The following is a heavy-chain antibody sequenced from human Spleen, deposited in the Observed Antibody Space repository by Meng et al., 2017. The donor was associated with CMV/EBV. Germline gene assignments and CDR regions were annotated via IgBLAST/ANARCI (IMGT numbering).Heavy chain of an antibody. V-gene: IGHV3-21*01. CDR3: ARDLGSTWDY. CDR1: GFTFSSYG. Sequence: GESLKISCAASGFTFSSYGMHWVRQAPGKGLEWVSSISSSSSYIYYADSVKGRFTISRDNAKNSLYLQMNSLRAEDTAVYYCARDLGSTWDYWGQGTLVTVSS. CDR2: ISSSSSYI. J-gene: IGHJ4*02. D-gene: IGHD7-27*01.